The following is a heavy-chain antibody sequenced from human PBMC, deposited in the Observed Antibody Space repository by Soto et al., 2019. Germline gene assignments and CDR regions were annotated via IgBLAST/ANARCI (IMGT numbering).Heavy chain of an antibody. Sequence: QVQLVESGGGVVQPGRSLRLSCEASGFTLRSYGMHWVRQAPGKGLEWVAVVWYDGSNKNYAASVKGRFTISIDNSKNTLYLKMNSLRAEDTAVYYCASDPIAVACLFDYCGQGTLVTVSS. CDR1: GFTLRSYG. CDR2: VWYDGSNK. V-gene: IGHV3-33*01. CDR3: ASDPIAVACLFDY. D-gene: IGHD6-13*01. J-gene: IGHJ4*02.